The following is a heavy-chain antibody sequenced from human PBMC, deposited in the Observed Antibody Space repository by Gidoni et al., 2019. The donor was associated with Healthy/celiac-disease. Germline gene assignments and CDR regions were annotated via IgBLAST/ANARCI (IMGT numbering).Heavy chain of an antibody. D-gene: IGHD2-15*01. CDR3: AGAQGPPVVVAAKGGWFDP. V-gene: IGHV3-21*01. CDR2: ISSSSSCK. Sequence: EVQLVVSGGDLFKPGWSLRLSGAASGFTFSSYSTTWVRQAPGKGLEWVSSISSSSSCKYYADSVKGILTISRDNAKNHLYLQMNSLRAEDTAVYYCAGAQGPPVVVAAKGGWFDPWGQGTLVTVSS. CDR1: GFTFSSYS. J-gene: IGHJ5*02.